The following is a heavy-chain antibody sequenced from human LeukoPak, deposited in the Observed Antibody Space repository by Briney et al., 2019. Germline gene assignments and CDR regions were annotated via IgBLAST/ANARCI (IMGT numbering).Heavy chain of an antibody. J-gene: IGHJ2*01. V-gene: IGHV4-59*01. CDR3: ASFNFSWYFDL. Sequence: SETLSLTCTVSGGSIYSYYWSWIRQPPGKGLEWIGYIYYSGSTNYNPSLKSRVTISVDTSKNQFSLKLSSVAAADTAMYYCASFNFSWYFDLWGRGTLVTVSS. D-gene: IGHD3-3*01. CDR2: IYYSGST. CDR1: GGSIYSYY.